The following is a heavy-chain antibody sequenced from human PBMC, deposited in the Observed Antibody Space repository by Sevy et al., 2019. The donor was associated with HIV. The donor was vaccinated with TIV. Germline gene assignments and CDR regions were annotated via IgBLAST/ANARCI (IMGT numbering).Heavy chain of an antibody. V-gene: IGHV3-72*01. CDR3: ATHAGIAAAGRVFDY. CDR1: GFTFSDHY. Sequence: GESLRLSCVASGFTFSDHYMEWVRQAPGKGLEWVGRTRNKADGYTTESAASVKGRFTISRDESKNSLYVQMNSLKAEDTAVYYCATHAGIAAAGRVFDYWGQGTLVTVSS. D-gene: IGHD6-13*01. CDR2: TRNKADGYTT. J-gene: IGHJ4*02.